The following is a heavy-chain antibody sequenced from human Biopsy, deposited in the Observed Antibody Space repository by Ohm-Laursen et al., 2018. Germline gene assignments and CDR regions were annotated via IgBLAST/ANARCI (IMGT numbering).Heavy chain of an antibody. V-gene: IGHV4-4*07. CDR1: GGSLSSYY. D-gene: IGHD3-22*01. Sequence: TLSLTCTVSGGSLSSYYWSWIRQPTGQGLEWIGRIYSSGSTNYNPSLKCRVTLSMDTCKRQFYMKLSFATAADTDVYYCARWTPEYDSSRYYLDAFDIWGQGTKVTVSS. J-gene: IGHJ3*02. CDR2: IYSSGST. CDR3: ARWTPEYDSSRYYLDAFDI.